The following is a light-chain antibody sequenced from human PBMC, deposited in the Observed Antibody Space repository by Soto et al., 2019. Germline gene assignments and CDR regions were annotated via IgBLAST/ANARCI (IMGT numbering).Light chain of an antibody. CDR2: KAS. CDR1: QTISSW. Sequence: IQMTQSPSTLSGSVGDRVTITCRASQTISSWLAWYQQKPGKAPKLLIYKASSLASGVPSRFSGSGSGTEFTLTISSLQPDDLATYYCQQYNSFPWTFGQGTKVDIK. J-gene: IGKJ1*01. V-gene: IGKV1-5*03. CDR3: QQYNSFPWT.